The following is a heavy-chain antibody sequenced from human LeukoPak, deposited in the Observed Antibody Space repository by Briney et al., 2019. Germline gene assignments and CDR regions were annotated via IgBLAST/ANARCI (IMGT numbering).Heavy chain of an antibody. J-gene: IGHJ4*02. CDR3: ASGWFGELSITYYFDY. V-gene: IGHV4-39*07. D-gene: IGHD3-10*01. Sequence: MSSETLSLTCTVSGGSISSSSYYWGWIRQPPGKGLEWIGSIYYSGSTYYNPSLKSRVTISVDTSKNQFSLKLSSVTAADTAVYYCASGWFGELSITYYFDYWGQGTLVTVSS. CDR2: IYYSGST. CDR1: GGSISSSSYY.